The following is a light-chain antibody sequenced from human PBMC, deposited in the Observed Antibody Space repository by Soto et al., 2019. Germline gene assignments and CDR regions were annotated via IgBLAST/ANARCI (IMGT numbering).Light chain of an antibody. J-gene: IGKJ1*01. CDR3: QQYNTYRA. CDR2: KAS. V-gene: IGKV1-5*03. CDR1: ESIDSW. Sequence: DIQMTQSPSTLSASVGDRVTITCRASESIDSWLAWHKQKPGRAPKLLISKASSLESGVPSRLSGSGFGTEFTLTISSMQPDDFATYYCQQYNTYRAFGHGTKVDIK.